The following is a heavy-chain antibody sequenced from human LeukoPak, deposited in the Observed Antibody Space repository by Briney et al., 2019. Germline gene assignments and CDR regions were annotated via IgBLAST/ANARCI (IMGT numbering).Heavy chain of an antibody. CDR2: ISAYTGNT. V-gene: IGHV1-18*01. J-gene: IGHJ1*01. Sequence: ASVKVYCKASNYTFTSYPISWVRQAPGQGLEWMGWISAYTGNTNYAQKVQGRVTMTTDTSTNTAYMELASLRPDDTAIYYCTRGSSSQYFQHRGQGTLVTVPS. CDR1: NYTFTSYP. CDR3: TRGSSSQYFQH. D-gene: IGHD6-6*01.